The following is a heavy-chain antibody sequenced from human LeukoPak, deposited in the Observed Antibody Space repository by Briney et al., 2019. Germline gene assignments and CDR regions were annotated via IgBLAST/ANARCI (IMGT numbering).Heavy chain of an antibody. D-gene: IGHD6-13*01. V-gene: IGHV4-61*10. J-gene: IGHJ4*02. Sequence: SETLSLTCTVSGGSISSGSYYWSWIRQPAGKGLEWIGYIYHSGSTYYNPSLKSRVTISVDRSKNQFSLKLSSVTAADTAVYYCARVGIAAATLDYWGQGTLVTVSS. CDR2: IYHSGST. CDR3: ARVGIAAATLDY. CDR1: GGSISSGSYY.